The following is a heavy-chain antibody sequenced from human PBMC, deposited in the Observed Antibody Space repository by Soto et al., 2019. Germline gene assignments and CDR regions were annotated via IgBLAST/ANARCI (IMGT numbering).Heavy chain of an antibody. D-gene: IGHD3-3*01. J-gene: IGHJ6*02. Sequence: SVKVSCKASGGTFSSYAISWVRQAPGQGLEWMGGIIPIFGTANYAQKFQGRVTITADESTSTAYMELSSLRSEDTAVYYCAGGVRFLESYYYGMDVWGQGTTVTVSS. CDR1: GGTFSSYA. CDR2: IIPIFGTA. V-gene: IGHV1-69*13. CDR3: AGGVRFLESYYYGMDV.